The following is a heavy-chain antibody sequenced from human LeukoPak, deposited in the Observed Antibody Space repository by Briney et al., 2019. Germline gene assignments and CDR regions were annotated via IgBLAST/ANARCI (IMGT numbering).Heavy chain of an antibody. J-gene: IGHJ6*03. Sequence: PSETLSLTCTVSGGSISSSSYYWGWIRQPPGKGLEWIGSIYYSGSTYYNPSLKSRVTISVDTSKNQFSLKLSSVTAADTAVYYCARRTSKAPENYYMDVWGKGTTVTVSS. D-gene: IGHD1-14*01. CDR1: GGSISSSSYY. V-gene: IGHV4-39*01. CDR3: ARRTSKAPENYYMDV. CDR2: IYYSGST.